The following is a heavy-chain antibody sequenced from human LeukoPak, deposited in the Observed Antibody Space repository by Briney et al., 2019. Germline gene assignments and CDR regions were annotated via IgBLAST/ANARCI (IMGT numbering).Heavy chain of an antibody. D-gene: IGHD1-7*01. V-gene: IGHV1-2*02. CDR2: INPNSGGT. CDR1: GYTFTGYY. Sequence: GASVKVSCKSSGYTFTGYYMHWVRQAPGQGLKWMGWINPNSGGTNYTQKFQGRVTMTRDTSISTAYMELSRLRSDDTAVYYCARFGPTGTFDYWGQGTLVTVSS. CDR3: ARFGPTGTFDY. J-gene: IGHJ4*02.